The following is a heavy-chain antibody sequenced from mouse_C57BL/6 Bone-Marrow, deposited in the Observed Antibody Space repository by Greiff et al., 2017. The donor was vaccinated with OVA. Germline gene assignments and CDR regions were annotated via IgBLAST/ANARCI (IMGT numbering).Heavy chain of an antibody. CDR3: ARDYGPWFAY. J-gene: IGHJ3*01. D-gene: IGHD1-1*02. CDR1: GYSITSGYS. CDR2: ISYDGSN. V-gene: IGHV3-6*01. Sequence: ESGPGLVKPSQSLSLTCSVTGYSITSGYSWNWIRQFPGNKLEWMGYISYDGSNNYNPSLKNRISITRDTSKNQFFLKLNSVTTEDTATYYCARDYGPWFAYWGQGTLVTVSA.